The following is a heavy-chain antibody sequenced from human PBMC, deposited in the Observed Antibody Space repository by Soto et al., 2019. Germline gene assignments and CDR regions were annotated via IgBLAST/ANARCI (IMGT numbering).Heavy chain of an antibody. Sequence: GGSLRLSCAASGCTFSSYAMGWVRQGPGKGLEWVAVVSIGGSTRYADSVRGRFTISRDNSKNTLTLQMNSLTAEDTAVYFCAKRRGAGGHFDYWGQGALVTVSS. CDR3: AKRRGAGGHFDY. J-gene: IGHJ4*02. CDR2: VSIGGST. V-gene: IGHV3-23*01. D-gene: IGHD2-15*01. CDR1: GCTFSSYA.